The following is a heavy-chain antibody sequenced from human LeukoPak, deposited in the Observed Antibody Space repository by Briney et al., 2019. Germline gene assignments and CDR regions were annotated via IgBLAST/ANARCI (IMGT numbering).Heavy chain of an antibody. CDR2: ISYDGSNK. Sequence: GGSLRLSCAASGFTFSSYAMHWVRQAPGKGLEWVAVISYDGSNKYYADSVKGRFTISRDNSKNTLYLQMNSLRAEDTAVYYCARDSYSSSWYTGYYYYYMDVWGKGTTVTVSS. D-gene: IGHD6-13*01. CDR1: GFTFSSYA. J-gene: IGHJ6*03. CDR3: ARDSYSSSWYTGYYYYYMDV. V-gene: IGHV3-30*04.